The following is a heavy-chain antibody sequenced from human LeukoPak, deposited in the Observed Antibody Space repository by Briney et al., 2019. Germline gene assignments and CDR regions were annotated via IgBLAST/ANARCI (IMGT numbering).Heavy chain of an antibody. Sequence: GASVKVSCKASGYTFTGYYMHWVRQAPGQGLEWTGRINPNSGGTNYAQKFQGRVTMTTDTSTSTAYMELRSLRSDDTAVYYCAREDGDYDGRYFDYWGQGTLVTVSS. D-gene: IGHD4-17*01. CDR2: INPNSGGT. CDR1: GYTFTGYY. J-gene: IGHJ4*02. V-gene: IGHV1-2*06. CDR3: AREDGDYDGRYFDY.